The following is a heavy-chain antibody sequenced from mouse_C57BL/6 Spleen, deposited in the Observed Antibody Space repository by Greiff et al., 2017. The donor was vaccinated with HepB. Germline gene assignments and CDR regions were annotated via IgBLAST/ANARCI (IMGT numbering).Heavy chain of an antibody. V-gene: IGHV1-75*01. D-gene: IGHD2-2*01. J-gene: IGHJ3*01. CDR2: IFPGSGST. CDR3: APTGGYDEGDWFAY. Sequence: QVQLQQSGPELVKPGASVKISCKASGYTFTDYYINWVKQRPGQGLEWIGWIFPGSGSTYYNEKFKGKATLTVDKSSSTAYMLLSSLTSEDSAVYFCAPTGGYDEGDWFAYWGQGTLVTVSA. CDR1: GYTFTDYY.